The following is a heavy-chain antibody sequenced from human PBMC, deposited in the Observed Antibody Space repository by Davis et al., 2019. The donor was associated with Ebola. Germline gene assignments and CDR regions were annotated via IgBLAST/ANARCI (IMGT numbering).Heavy chain of an antibody. V-gene: IGHV7-4-1*02. CDR3: ARAAAFAY. CDR2: INTNTGNP. D-gene: IGHD6-25*01. Sequence: AASVKVSCKASGFILTNYAIHWVRQAPGQGLEWMGWINTNTGNPTYAQGFTGRFVFSLDTSVSTAYLQISSLKAEDTAVYYCARAAAFAYWGQGTLVTVSS. CDR1: GFILTNYA. J-gene: IGHJ4*02.